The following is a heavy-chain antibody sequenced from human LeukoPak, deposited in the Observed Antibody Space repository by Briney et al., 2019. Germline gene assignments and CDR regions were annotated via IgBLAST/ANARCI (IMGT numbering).Heavy chain of an antibody. CDR3: ASEHTYYYGSASSLDY. CDR2: IKQDGSEK. Sequence: PGGSLRLSCEVSGFTLINYWMSWVRQAPGKGLEWVANIKQDGSEKNYVGSVKGRFTISRDNTNNLLFLQMDTLRVEDTAVYYCASEHTYYYGSASSLDYWGQGTLVTVSS. V-gene: IGHV3-7*01. CDR1: GFTLINYW. D-gene: IGHD3-10*01. J-gene: IGHJ4*02.